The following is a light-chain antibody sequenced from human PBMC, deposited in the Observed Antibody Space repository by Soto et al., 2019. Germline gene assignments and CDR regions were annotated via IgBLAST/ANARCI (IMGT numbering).Light chain of an antibody. CDR2: DTN. CDR1: TGAVTSGHY. J-gene: IGLJ2*01. Sequence: QAVVTQEPSLTVSPGGTVTLTYGSNTGAVTSGHYPYWFQQKPGQAPRTLIYDTNNKHSWTPARFSGSLLGGKATLTLSGAQPEDEAEYYCLISYSGARPVFGGGTKLTVL. CDR3: LISYSGARPV. V-gene: IGLV7-46*01.